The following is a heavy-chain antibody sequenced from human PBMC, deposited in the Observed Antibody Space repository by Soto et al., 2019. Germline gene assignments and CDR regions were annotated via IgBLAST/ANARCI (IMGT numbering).Heavy chain of an antibody. J-gene: IGHJ4*02. CDR2: IIPILGIA. D-gene: IGHD6-13*01. V-gene: IGHV1-69*02. Sequence: GTSVKVSCKASGGTFSSYTISWVRQAPGQGLEWMGRIIPILGIANYAQKFQGRVTITADTSKSQVYLHLNSVTAADTAVYYCARHPQVPYFQQGLDYWGQGTLVTVSS. CDR3: ARHPQVPYFQQGLDY. CDR1: GGTFSSYT.